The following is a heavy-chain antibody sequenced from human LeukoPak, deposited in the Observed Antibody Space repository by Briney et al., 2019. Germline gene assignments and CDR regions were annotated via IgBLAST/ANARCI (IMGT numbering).Heavy chain of an antibody. J-gene: IGHJ4*02. CDR1: GYTFTGYY. V-gene: IGHV1-2*02. CDR2: INPNSGGT. CDR3: ARASSDFWSGYSSAIDY. Sequence: GASVKVSCKASGYTFTGYYMHWVRQAPEQGLEWMGWINPNSGGTNYAQKFQGRVTMTRDTSISTAYMELSRLRSDDTAVYYCARASSDFWSGYSSAIDYWGQGTLVTVSS. D-gene: IGHD3-3*01.